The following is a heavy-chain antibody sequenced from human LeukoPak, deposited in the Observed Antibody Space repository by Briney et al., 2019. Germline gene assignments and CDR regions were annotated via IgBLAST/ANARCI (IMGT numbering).Heavy chain of an antibody. Sequence: PGGSLRLSCAASGFTFSSYGMHWVRQAPGKGLEWVSYISSSGTTISYAQSVKGRFTITRDNAQNSLTLHMNTLRADDTAVCYCAKDGGTHFDHWGQGTLVTVSS. J-gene: IGHJ4*02. CDR1: GFTFSSYG. CDR2: ISSSGTTI. CDR3: AKDGGTHFDH. V-gene: IGHV3-48*01. D-gene: IGHD1-26*01.